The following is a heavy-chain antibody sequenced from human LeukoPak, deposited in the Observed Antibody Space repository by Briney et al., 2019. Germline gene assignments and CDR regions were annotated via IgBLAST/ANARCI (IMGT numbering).Heavy chain of an antibody. J-gene: IGHJ4*02. CDR3: VTEVSGSFPT. CDR2: ITSSSSTM. V-gene: IGHV3-48*02. Sequence: PGGSLRLSCAASGFTLSTYSMNWVRQAPGKGLEWVSYITSSSSTMYYADSVKGRFTISRDNAKNSLYLQMNSLKNEDTAVYYCVTEVSGSFPTWGQGTLVTVSS. CDR1: GFTLSTYS. D-gene: IGHD1-26*01.